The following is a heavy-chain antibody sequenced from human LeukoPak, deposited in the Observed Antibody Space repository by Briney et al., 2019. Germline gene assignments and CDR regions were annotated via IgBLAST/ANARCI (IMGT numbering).Heavy chain of an antibody. CDR1: GDSLSSSTCN. D-gene: IGHD3-22*01. CDR3: ARDQVDYDTPDHFDY. CDR2: ISQSGNS. J-gene: IGHJ4*02. V-gene: IGHV4-30-2*01. Sequence: SETLSLTCKVSGDSLSSSTCNWSWIRQPPGKGLEWIGYISQSGNSYFTPSLKSRATISVDRSKNPFSLTLTSVTAADTAVYYCARDQVDYDTPDHFDYWGKGTLVTVSS.